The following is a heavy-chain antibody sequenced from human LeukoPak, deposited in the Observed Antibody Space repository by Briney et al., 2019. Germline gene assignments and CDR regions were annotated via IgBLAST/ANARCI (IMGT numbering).Heavy chain of an antibody. CDR1: GGSISSGSFY. CDR2: IYYSGST. Sequence: SQTLSLTCTVSGGSISSGSFYWSWIRQHPEKGLEWIGYIYYSGSTYYNPSLKSRVTISVDTSKNQFSLRLSSVTAADTAVYYCATHYDSSGYYYLFYFDYWGQGTLVTVSS. J-gene: IGHJ4*02. D-gene: IGHD3-22*01. CDR3: ATHYDSSGYYYLFYFDY. V-gene: IGHV4-31*03.